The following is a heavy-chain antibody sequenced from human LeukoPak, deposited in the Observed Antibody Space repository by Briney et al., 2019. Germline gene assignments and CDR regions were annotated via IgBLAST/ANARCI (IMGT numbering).Heavy chain of an antibody. V-gene: IGHV4-39*01. J-gene: IGHJ4*02. CDR2: IYYSGST. Sequence: SETLSLTCTVSGGSISSSSYYWGWIRQPPGKGLEWIRSIYYSGSTYYNPSLKSRVTISVDTSKNQFSLKLSSVTAADTAVYYCARPYSGSYSFDYWGQGTLVTVSS. D-gene: IGHD1-26*01. CDR1: GGSISSSSYY. CDR3: ARPYSGSYSFDY.